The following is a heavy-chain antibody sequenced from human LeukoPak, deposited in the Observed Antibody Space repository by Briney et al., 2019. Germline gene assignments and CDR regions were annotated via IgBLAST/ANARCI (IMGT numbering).Heavy chain of an antibody. CDR1: GYTFIGYD. CDR3: ARGEYSSSWYPPDY. V-gene: IGHV1-8*01. CDR2: MKSNSGDT. D-gene: IGHD6-13*01. J-gene: IGHJ4*02. Sequence: ASVKVSCKTSGYTFIGYDINWVRQAPGQGLEWMGWMKSNSGDTHFAQKFQGRLTMTRNTSISTAFMELSSLRAEDTAVYYCARGEYSSSWYPPDYWGQGSLVTVSS.